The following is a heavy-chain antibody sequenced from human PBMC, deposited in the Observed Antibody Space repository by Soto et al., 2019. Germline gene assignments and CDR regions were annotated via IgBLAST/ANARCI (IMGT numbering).Heavy chain of an antibody. V-gene: IGHV5-51*01. CDR3: ARSRTILGGGMDV. J-gene: IGHJ6*02. CDR2: IYPGDSDT. D-gene: IGHD3-3*01. CDR1: GYSFTMYW. Sequence: GESLKISCKGSGYSFTMYWIGWVRQMPGKGLEWMGIIYPGDSDTRYSPSFQGQVTISADKSISTAYLQWSSLKASDTAMYYCARSRTILGGGMDVWGQGTTVTVSS.